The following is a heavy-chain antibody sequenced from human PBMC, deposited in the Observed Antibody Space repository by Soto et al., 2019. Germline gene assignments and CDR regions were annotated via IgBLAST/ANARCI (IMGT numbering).Heavy chain of an antibody. V-gene: IGHV4-39*07. CDR1: GGSISSSSYY. CDR3: ARDLGPDFWSGYYDY. Sequence: SETLSLTCTVSGGSISSSSYYWGWIRQPPGKGLEWIGSIYYSGSTYYNPSLKSRVTISVDTSKNQFSLKLSSVTAADTAVYYCARDLGPDFWSGYYDYWGQGTLVTVSS. CDR2: IYYSGST. D-gene: IGHD3-3*01. J-gene: IGHJ4*02.